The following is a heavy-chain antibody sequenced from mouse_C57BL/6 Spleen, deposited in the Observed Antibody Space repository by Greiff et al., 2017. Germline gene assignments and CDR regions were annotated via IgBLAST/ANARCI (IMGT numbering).Heavy chain of an antibody. D-gene: IGHD1-1*01. CDR2: ISSGGDYI. V-gene: IGHV5-9-1*02. J-gene: IGHJ2*01. CDR1: GFTFSSYA. CDR3: TRVYGSSYRQGFYYFDY. Sequence: DVKLVESGEGLVKPGGSLKLSCAASGFTFSSYAMSWVRQTPEKRLEWVAYISSGGDYIYYADTVKGRFTISRDNARNTLYLQMSSLKSEDTAMYYCTRVYGSSYRQGFYYFDYWGQGTTLTVSS.